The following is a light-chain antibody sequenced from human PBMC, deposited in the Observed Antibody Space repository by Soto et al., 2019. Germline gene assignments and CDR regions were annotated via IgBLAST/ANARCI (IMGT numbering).Light chain of an antibody. CDR2: EGS. J-gene: IGLJ1*01. V-gene: IGLV2-23*01. CDR1: SNDVGSYNL. CDR3: CSYAGTRTVYV. Sequence: QSVLTQPASVSGSPGQSITISCTGTSNDVGSYNLVSWYQQHPGKAPKLIIYEGSKRPSGVSNRFSGSKSGNTASLTISGLQAEDEADYYCCSYAGTRTVYVIGTGTKVTVL.